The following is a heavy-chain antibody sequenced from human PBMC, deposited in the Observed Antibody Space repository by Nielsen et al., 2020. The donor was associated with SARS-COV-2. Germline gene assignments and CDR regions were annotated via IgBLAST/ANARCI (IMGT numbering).Heavy chain of an antibody. J-gene: IGHJ2*01. D-gene: IGHD6-25*01. CDR2: ISSSSSYT. CDR1: GFTFSDYY. CDR3: ARVRAAAGYFDL. Sequence: GESLKISCAASGFTFSDYYMSWIRQAPGKGLEWVSYISSSSSYTNYADSVKGRFTISRDNAKNSLYLQMNSLRAEDTAVYYCARVRAAAGYFDLWGRGTLVTVSS. V-gene: IGHV3-11*05.